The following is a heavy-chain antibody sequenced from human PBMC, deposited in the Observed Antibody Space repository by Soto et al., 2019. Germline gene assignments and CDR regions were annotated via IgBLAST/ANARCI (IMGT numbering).Heavy chain of an antibody. CDR1: GGTFSSYA. V-gene: IGHV1-69*13. CDR3: ARDGSGAAFDY. D-gene: IGHD6-13*01. CDR2: IIPIFGTA. J-gene: IGHJ4*02. Sequence: ASVKGSCKASGGTFSSYAISWVRQAPGQGLEWMGGIIPIFGTANYAQKFQGRVTITADESTSTAYMELSSLRSEDTAVYYCARDGSGAAFDYWGQGTLVTVSS.